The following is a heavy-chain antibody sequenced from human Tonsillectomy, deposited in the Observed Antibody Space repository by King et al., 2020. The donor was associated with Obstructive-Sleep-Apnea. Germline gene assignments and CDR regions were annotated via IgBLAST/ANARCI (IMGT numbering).Heavy chain of an antibody. CDR2: IDPSDSYT. V-gene: IGHV5-10-1*01. CDR1: GYSFTSYW. D-gene: IGHD6-19*01. J-gene: IGHJ6*02. Sequence: QLVQSGAEVKKPGESLRLSCKGSGYSFTSYWISWVRQMPGKGLEWMGRIDPSDSYTNYSPSFQGHVTISADKSISTAYLQWSSLKASDTAMYYCARHGGKAVGGYGMDVWGQGTTVTVSS. CDR3: ARHGGKAVGGYGMDV.